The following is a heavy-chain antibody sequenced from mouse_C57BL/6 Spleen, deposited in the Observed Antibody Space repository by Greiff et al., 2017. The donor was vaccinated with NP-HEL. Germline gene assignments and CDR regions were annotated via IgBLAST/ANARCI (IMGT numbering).Heavy chain of an antibody. V-gene: IGHV1-69*01. CDR1: GYTFTSYW. CDR3: VRLDDGGFDY. Sequence: QVQLQQPGAELVMPGASVKLSCKASGYTFTSYWMHWVKQRPGQGLEWIGEIDPSDSYTNYNQKFKGKSTLTVDKSSSTAYMQLSSLTSEDSAVYYCVRLDDGGFDYWGQGTTLTVSS. J-gene: IGHJ2*01. CDR2: IDPSDSYT. D-gene: IGHD2-3*01.